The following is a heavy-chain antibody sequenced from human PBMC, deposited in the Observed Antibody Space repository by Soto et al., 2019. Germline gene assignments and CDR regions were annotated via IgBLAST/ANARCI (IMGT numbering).Heavy chain of an antibody. CDR2: IYPGDSDT. CDR3: ARIQRHYDILTGSYYYYGMDV. J-gene: IGHJ6*02. V-gene: IGHV5-51*01. Sequence: GESLKISCKGSGYSFTSYWIGWVRQMPGKGLEWMGIIYPGDSDTRYSPSFQGQVTISADKSISTAYLQWSSLKASDTAMYYCARIQRHYDILTGSYYYYGMDVWGQGTTVTVS. D-gene: IGHD3-9*01. CDR1: GYSFTSYW.